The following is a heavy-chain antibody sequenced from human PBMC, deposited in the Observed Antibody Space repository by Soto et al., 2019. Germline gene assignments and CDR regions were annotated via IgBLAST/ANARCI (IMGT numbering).Heavy chain of an antibody. CDR1: GGSISSSNW. V-gene: IGHV4-4*02. CDR3: ATTPKYYYGSADPYYFDY. Sequence: PSETLSLTCAVSGGSISSSNWWSWVRQPPGKGLEWIGEIYHSGSTNYNPSLKSRVTISVDKSKNQFSLKLSSVTAADTAVYYCATTPKYYYGSADPYYFDYWGQGTLVTVSS. CDR2: IYHSGST. D-gene: IGHD3-10*01. J-gene: IGHJ4*02.